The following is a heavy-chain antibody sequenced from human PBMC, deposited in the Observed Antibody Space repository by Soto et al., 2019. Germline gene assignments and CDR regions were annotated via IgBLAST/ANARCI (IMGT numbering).Heavy chain of an antibody. Sequence: GXSWKVSCKASAGTFSSYAISWVRQAPGQGLEWMGGIIPIFGTANYAQKFQGRVTITADESTSTAYMELSSLRSEDTAVYYFARDPPAWDSSGYYSLDYWGQGTLVTASS. CDR3: ARDPPAWDSSGYYSLDY. D-gene: IGHD3-22*01. V-gene: IGHV1-69*13. CDR1: AGTFSSYA. CDR2: IIPIFGTA. J-gene: IGHJ4*02.